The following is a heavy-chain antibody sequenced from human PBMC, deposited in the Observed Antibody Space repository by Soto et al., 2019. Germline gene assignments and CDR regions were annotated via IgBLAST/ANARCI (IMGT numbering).Heavy chain of an antibody. CDR3: ARAYDYRDPRDAFDT. CDR1: GGSFSGYY. CDR2: INHSGST. Sequence: QVQLQQWGAGLLKPSGTLSLTCGVYGGSFSGYYWNWIRQSPGKGLEWIGKINHSGSTNYNPSLKSRVSISVDTSKNQFSLRLSSVTAADTAVYYCARAYDYRDPRDAFDTGGQGTVVVVSS. D-gene: IGHD4-17*01. J-gene: IGHJ3*02. V-gene: IGHV4-34*02.